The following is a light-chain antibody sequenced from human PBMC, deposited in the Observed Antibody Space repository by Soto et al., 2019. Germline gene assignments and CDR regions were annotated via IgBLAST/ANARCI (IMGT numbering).Light chain of an antibody. Sequence: ETVMTQSPATLSVSPGESATLSCRASHSVGSTLAWYQQKPGQAPRLLMFDTSTRATGIPARFSGSGSGTEFTLTISSPQSDDFAVYYCQHYNNWPWTVGQGTKVDI. V-gene: IGKV3-15*01. CDR2: DTS. CDR1: HSVGST. CDR3: QHYNNWPWT. J-gene: IGKJ1*01.